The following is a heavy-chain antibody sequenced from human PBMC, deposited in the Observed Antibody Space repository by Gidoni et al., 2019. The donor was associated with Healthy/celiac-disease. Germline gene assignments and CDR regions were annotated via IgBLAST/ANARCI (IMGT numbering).Heavy chain of an antibody. J-gene: IGHJ4*02. V-gene: IGHV3-33*01. CDR3: ARDLAAGAFDY. D-gene: IGHD6-25*01. CDR2: IWYDGSNK. Sequence: GWVAVIWYDGSNKYYADSVKGRFTISRDHSKNTLYLQMNSLRAEDTAVYYCARDLAAGAFDYWGQGTLVTVSS.